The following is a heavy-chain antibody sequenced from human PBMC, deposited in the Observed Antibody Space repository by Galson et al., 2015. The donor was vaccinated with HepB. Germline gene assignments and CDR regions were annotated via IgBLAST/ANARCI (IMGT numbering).Heavy chain of an antibody. D-gene: IGHD2-15*01. Sequence: PALVKPTQTLTLTCTFSGFSLSTSGVGVGWIRQPPGKALEWLALIYWDDDKRYSPSLKSRLTITKDTSKNQVVLTMTNMDPVDTATYYCAHIRCSGGSCPFDYWGQGTLVTVSS. CDR1: GFSLSTSGVG. J-gene: IGHJ4*02. V-gene: IGHV2-5*02. CDR3: AHIRCSGGSCPFDY. CDR2: IYWDDDK.